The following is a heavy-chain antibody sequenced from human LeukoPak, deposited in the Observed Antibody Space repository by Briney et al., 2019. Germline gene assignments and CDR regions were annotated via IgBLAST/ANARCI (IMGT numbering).Heavy chain of an antibody. J-gene: IGHJ4*02. Sequence: ASVKVSCKASGYTFTGYYMHWVRQAPGQGLEWMGRINPNSGGTNYAQKFQGRVTMTRDTSISTAYMELSRLRSDDTAVYYYARESPWIQLWLYDYWGQGTLVTVSS. CDR3: ARESPWIQLWLYDY. V-gene: IGHV1-2*06. CDR2: INPNSGGT. D-gene: IGHD5-18*01. CDR1: GYTFTGYY.